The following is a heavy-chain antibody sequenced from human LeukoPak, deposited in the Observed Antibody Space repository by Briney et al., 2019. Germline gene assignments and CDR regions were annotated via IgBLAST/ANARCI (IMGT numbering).Heavy chain of an antibody. CDR2: IYWDGDQ. CDR3: AHSYDTAMGHYFDY. Sequence: SGPTLAKPTQTLTLTCTFSGFSLSTSGAGVGWIRQPPGKALEWLAVIYWDGDQRYSPSLESRLTITKDTSKNQVVLTMTNMDPVDTAACFCAHSYDTAMGHYFDYWGQGTLVTVSS. CDR1: GFSLSTSGAG. V-gene: IGHV2-5*02. D-gene: IGHD5-18*01. J-gene: IGHJ4*02.